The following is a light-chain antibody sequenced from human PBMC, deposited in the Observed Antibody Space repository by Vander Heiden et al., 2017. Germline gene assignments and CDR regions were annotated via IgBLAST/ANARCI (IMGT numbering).Light chain of an antibody. J-gene: IGLJ3*02. Sequence: QSALTQPASVSGSPGPSITLSCPGTSSDIGGYNSVSWYQQHPGKAPKLMIYDVSNRPSGVSNRFAGSKSGNTASLTISGLQAEDEADYYCSSYTSSSSGVFGGGTKLTVL. CDR2: DVS. V-gene: IGLV2-14*03. CDR1: SSDIGGYNS. CDR3: SSYTSSSSGV.